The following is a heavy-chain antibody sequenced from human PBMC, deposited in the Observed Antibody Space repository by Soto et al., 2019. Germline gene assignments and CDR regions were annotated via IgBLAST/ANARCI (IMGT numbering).Heavy chain of an antibody. CDR2: IYTTGDT. Sequence: QVQLQESGPGLVKSSETLSLTCTVSGGSIGLYYWNWIRQPAGKGLEWIGRIYTTGDTKYNPSIRRRVSMSVDTSKNRFSLKLTSVTAEDTAVYYCARERNYGSGSTLGWDYWGQGTLVSVSS. D-gene: IGHD3-10*01. J-gene: IGHJ4*02. CDR1: GGSIGLYY. V-gene: IGHV4-4*07. CDR3: ARERNYGSGSTLGWDY.